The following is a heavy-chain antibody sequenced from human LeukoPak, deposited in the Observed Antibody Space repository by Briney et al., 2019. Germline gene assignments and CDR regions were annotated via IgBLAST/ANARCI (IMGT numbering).Heavy chain of an antibody. CDR3: AKDMAPFYYDSSGYDAGYYYFYGMDV. CDR2: IGGSGGRT. Sequence: PGGSLRLSCAASGFTFSSCAMSWVRQAPGKGLEWVSVIGGSGGRTYYADSVKGRFTISRDNSKNTLFMQMNNLRAEDTAVYYCAKDMAPFYYDSSGYDAGYYYFYGMDVWGQGTTVTVSS. CDR1: GFTFSSCA. J-gene: IGHJ6*02. V-gene: IGHV3-23*01. D-gene: IGHD3-22*01.